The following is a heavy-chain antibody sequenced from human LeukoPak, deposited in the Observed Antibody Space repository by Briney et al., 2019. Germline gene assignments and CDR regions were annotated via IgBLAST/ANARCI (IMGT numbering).Heavy chain of an antibody. CDR2: IKSKTDGGTT. CDR1: GFTFSNAW. Sequence: GGSLRLSCAASGFTFSNAWMSWVRQAPGKGLEWVCRIKSKTDGGTTDYAAPVKGRFTISRDDSKNTLYLQMNSLKTGDTAVYYCTTGGYYDSRPFDYWGQGTLVTVSS. CDR3: TTGGYYDSRPFDY. D-gene: IGHD3-22*01. J-gene: IGHJ4*02. V-gene: IGHV3-15*01.